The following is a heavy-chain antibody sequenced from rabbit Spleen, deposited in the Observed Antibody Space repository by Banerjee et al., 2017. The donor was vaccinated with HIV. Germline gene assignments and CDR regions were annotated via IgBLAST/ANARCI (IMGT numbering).Heavy chain of an antibody. V-gene: IGHV1S45*01. J-gene: IGHJ4*01. CDR2: IDSGSSGFT. CDR1: GIDFSDYA. CDR3: ARDLTGVIGWNSGW. Sequence: QEQLVESGGGLVQPGGSLTLSCKASGIDFSDYAISWVRQAPGKGLEWIVCIDSGSSGFTYFASWAKGRFTFSKTSSTTVTLQMTSLTAADTATYFCARDLTGVIGWNSGWWGPGTLVTVS. D-gene: IGHD1-1*01.